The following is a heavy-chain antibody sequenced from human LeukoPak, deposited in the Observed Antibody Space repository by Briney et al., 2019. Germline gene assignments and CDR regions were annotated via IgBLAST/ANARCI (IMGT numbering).Heavy chain of an antibody. J-gene: IGHJ4*02. Sequence: GGSLRLSCAASGFTFSDYYMSWIRQAPGKGLEWVSYITSSGRTTQYADSVKGRFTISRDNAKNSLYLQMNSLRAEDTALYYCAKAEVPTITPPTLDYWGQGTLVTVSS. V-gene: IGHV3-11*01. CDR3: AKAEVPTITPPTLDY. D-gene: IGHD5-24*01. CDR1: GFTFSDYY. CDR2: ITSSGRTT.